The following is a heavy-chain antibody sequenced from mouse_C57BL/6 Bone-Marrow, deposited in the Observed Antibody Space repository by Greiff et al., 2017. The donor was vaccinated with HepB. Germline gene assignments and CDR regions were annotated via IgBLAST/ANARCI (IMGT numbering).Heavy chain of an antibody. D-gene: IGHD2-4*01. CDR2: IDPENGDT. CDR1: GFNIKDDY. Sequence: EVKLQESGAELVRPGASVKLSCTASGFNIKDDYMHWVKQRPEQGLEWIGWIDPENGDTEYASKFQGKATITADTSSNTAYLQLSSLTSEDTAFYYCTTDYDYDGRAMDYWGQGTSVTVSS. CDR3: TTDYDYDGRAMDY. J-gene: IGHJ4*01. V-gene: IGHV14-4*01.